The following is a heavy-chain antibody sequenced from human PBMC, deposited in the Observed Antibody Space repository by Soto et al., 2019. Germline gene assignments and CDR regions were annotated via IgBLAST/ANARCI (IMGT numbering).Heavy chain of an antibody. J-gene: IGHJ6*03. Sequence: GGSLRLSCAASGFTFSSYAMSWVRQAPGKGLEWVSAISGSGGSTYYADSVKGRFTISRDNSKNTLYLQMNSLRAEDTAVYYCAKVPAADYYYYMDVWGKGTTDTVSS. V-gene: IGHV3-23*01. CDR2: ISGSGGST. CDR1: GFTFSSYA. CDR3: AKVPAADYYYYMDV. D-gene: IGHD6-13*01.